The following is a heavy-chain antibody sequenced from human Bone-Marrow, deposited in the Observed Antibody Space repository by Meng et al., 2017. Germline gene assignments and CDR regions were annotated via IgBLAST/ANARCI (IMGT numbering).Heavy chain of an antibody. CDR3: ARDAGRAAGPR. V-gene: IGHV1-2*06. CDR2: IDCNNGGA. D-gene: IGHD6-13*01. CDR1: GSTFPGYY. J-gene: IGHJ4*02. Sequence: QWQLVQSGGWVTPPGASVGAICKSSGSTFPGYYIPGVRQAPGQGLEWLGRIDCNNGGAIYAQKFQDRVTMTRDTSITTAYMDLSRLTSDDTAVYYCARDAGRAAGPRWGQGTLVTVSS.